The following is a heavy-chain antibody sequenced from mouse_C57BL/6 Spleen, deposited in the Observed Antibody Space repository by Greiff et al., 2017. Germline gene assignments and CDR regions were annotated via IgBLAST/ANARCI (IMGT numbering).Heavy chain of an antibody. V-gene: IGHV1-72*01. CDR2: IDPNSGGT. CDR3: VRETYLLWELRCSY. D-gene: IGHD2-1*01. Sequence: QVQLQQPGAELVKPGASVKLSCKASGYTFTSYWMHWVKQRPGRGLEWIGRIDPNSGGTKYNEKFKSKATLTVDKPSSTAYMQLSSLTSEDAAVYYCVRETYLLWELRCSYCGQETLGSVSA. CDR1: GYTFTSYW. J-gene: IGHJ3*01.